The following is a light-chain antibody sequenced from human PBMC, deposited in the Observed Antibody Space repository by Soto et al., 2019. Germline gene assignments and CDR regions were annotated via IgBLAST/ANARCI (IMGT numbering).Light chain of an antibody. Sequence: QSVLTQPPSVSAAPGQKVTISCSGNSSNLGSNDVSWYQQLPGKAPKLLIYENSQRPSGIPDRFSGSKSGTSATLGITGLQTGDEADYYCGTWDSSLIALFGTGTKVTVL. V-gene: IGLV1-51*02. CDR2: ENS. J-gene: IGLJ1*01. CDR3: GTWDSSLIAL. CDR1: SSNLGSND.